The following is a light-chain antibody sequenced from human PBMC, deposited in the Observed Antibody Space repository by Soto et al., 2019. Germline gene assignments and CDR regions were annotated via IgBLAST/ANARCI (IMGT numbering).Light chain of an antibody. CDR2: DVN. J-gene: IGLJ1*01. CDR1: GSDVGNYKY. CDR3: SAYTTSTTPLFV. V-gene: IGLV2-14*03. Sequence: QSALIQSASVSGSPGQSITISCTGTGSDVGNYKYVSWYQQHPDNAPKLVIYDVNNRPSGVSNRFSGSKSGNTASLTISGLQGEDEADYYCSAYTTSTTPLFVFGTGTKLTVL.